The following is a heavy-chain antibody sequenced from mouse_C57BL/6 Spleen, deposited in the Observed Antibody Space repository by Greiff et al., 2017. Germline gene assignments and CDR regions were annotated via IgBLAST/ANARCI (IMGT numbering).Heavy chain of an antibody. CDR1: GYTFTDYN. J-gene: IGHJ4*01. CDR2: INPNNGGT. D-gene: IGHD2-5*01. Sequence: VQLQQSGPELVKPGASVKIPCKASGYTFTDYNMDWVKQSHGKSLEWIGDINPNNGGTIYNQKFKGKATLTVDKSSSTAYMELRSLTSEDTAVYYCARSDYSNYEAMDYWGQGTSVTVSS. V-gene: IGHV1-18*01. CDR3: ARSDYSNYEAMDY.